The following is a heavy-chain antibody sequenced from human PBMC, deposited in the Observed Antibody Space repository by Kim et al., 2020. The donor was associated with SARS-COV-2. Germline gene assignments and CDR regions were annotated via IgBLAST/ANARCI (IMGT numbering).Heavy chain of an antibody. Sequence: SDTLSLTCTVSGGSISTSSYYWGWIRQPPGKGLEWIGTIYYSGSTYYNPSLKSRVTISVDTSKNQFSLKLSSVTAADTAVYYCARHVLRFLEWSNWFDPWGQGTLVTVSS. J-gene: IGHJ5*02. CDR3: ARHVLRFLEWSNWFDP. CDR2: IYYSGST. CDR1: GGSISTSSYY. V-gene: IGHV4-39*01. D-gene: IGHD3-3*01.